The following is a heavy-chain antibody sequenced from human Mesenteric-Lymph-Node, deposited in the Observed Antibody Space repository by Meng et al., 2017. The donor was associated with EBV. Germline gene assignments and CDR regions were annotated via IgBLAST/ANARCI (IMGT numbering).Heavy chain of an antibody. V-gene: IGHV1-18*01. J-gene: IGHJ4*02. CDR3: AREGSGDGYNFDY. CDR1: GYTFPNYG. Sequence: QVQVVQSGAEVKNPGDSGKVSCKPSGYTFPNYGIRWLRQAPGQGLEWMGSISPYNDNTYDAEKFQGRVTMTTDTSTRTVYVELRSLRSDDTAVYYCAREGSGDGYNFDYWGQGTLVTVSS. CDR2: ISPYNDNT. D-gene: IGHD5-24*01.